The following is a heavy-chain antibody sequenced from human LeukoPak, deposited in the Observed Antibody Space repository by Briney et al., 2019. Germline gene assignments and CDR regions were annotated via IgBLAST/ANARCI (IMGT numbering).Heavy chain of an antibody. Sequence: PGGSLSLSCVASGFTFSGSAGHWVRQSSGKGLEWVGHIDKKDNLYATAYAESVKGRFTISRDDSKDTAFLHMDSLKTEDTALYYCTRDRGTYNWFDPWGQGTLVTVSS. CDR3: TRDRGTYNWFDP. CDR1: GFTFSGSA. D-gene: IGHD2-15*01. J-gene: IGHJ5*02. CDR2: IDKKDNLYAT. V-gene: IGHV3-73*01.